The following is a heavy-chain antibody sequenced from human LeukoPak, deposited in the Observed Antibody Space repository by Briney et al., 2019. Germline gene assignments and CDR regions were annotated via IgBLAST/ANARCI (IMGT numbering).Heavy chain of an antibody. D-gene: IGHD2-15*01. CDR2: IKQDGSEK. J-gene: IGHJ6*03. CDR1: GFTFSSYW. CDR3: ARVLLESLYIYYYYYMDV. Sequence: PGGSLRLSCAASGFTFSSYWMSWVRQAPGKGLEWVANIKQDGSEKYYVDSVKGRFTISRDNAKNSLYLQMNSLRAEDTAVYYCARVLLESLYIYYYYYMDVWGKGTTVTVSS. V-gene: IGHV3-7*01.